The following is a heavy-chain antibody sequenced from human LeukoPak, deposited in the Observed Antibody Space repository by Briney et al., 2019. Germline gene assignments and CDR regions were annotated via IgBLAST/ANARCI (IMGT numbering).Heavy chain of an antibody. V-gene: IGHV1-3*01. Sequence: ASVKVSCKASGYTFTSYAKHWVRQAPGQRLEWMGWINAGNGNTKYSQKFQGRVTITRDTSASTAYMELSSLRSEDTAVYYCARDGAGGYRSYLKYWGQGTLVTVSS. CDR1: GYTFTSYA. CDR2: INAGNGNT. CDR3: ARDGAGGYRSYLKY. D-gene: IGHD5-18*01. J-gene: IGHJ4*02.